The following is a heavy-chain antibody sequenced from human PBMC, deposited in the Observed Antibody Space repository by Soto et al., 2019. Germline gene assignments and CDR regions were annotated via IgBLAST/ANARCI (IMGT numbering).Heavy chain of an antibody. V-gene: IGHV3-74*01. J-gene: IGHJ1*01. CDR1: GFTFSAYW. D-gene: IGHD1-1*01. CDR3: ARGPRVSSTGTGAN. CDR2: ISDDGSTA. Sequence: GGSLRLSCAVSGFTFSAYWMHWVRQVPGKGLTWVSRISDDGSTATYADSVKGRFVISRDNAKNSLYLEMNTLRADDSGLYYCARGPRVSSTGTGANWGRGTLVTVSS.